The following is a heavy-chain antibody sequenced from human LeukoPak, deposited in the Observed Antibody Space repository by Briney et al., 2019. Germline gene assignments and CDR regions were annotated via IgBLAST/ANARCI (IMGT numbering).Heavy chain of an antibody. J-gene: IGHJ2*01. CDR1: KYTFTSYF. D-gene: IGHD2-21*01. CDR2: INPNSGAT. Sequence: ASVKVSCKASKYTFTSYFMHWVRQAPGQGLEWMGWINPNSGATDFAQEFQGRVTLTRDTSISTAYMELSSLRSDDTAVYYCARALGDYWYFDLWGRGTLVTVSS. CDR3: ARALGDYWYFDL. V-gene: IGHV1-2*02.